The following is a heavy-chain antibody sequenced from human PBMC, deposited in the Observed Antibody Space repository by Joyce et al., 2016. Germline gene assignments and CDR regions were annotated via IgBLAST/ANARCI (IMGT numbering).Heavy chain of an antibody. Sequence: EVQLLESGGGLVQPGGSLRLSCAASGFTFRSYAMSWLRQAVRKVRGGGTTVRGSGTRTYYADSVTSRLNISRDNSNNTLYLQMNSLRAEDTAVYYCAKALSPYYDYIWGSYLDAFDIWGQGTMVTVSS. D-gene: IGHD3-16*02. CDR3: AKALSPYYDYIWGSYLDAFDI. J-gene: IGHJ3*02. V-gene: IGHV3-23*01. CDR2: VRGSGTRT. CDR1: GFTFRSYA.